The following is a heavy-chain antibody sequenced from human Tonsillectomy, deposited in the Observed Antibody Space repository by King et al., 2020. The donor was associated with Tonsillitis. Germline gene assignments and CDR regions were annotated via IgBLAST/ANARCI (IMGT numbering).Heavy chain of an antibody. CDR3: ARGDILNGYSPGSGYYGMDV. CDR2: INPSGGST. V-gene: IGHV1-46*01. D-gene: IGHD3-9*01. J-gene: IGHJ6*02. Sequence: QLVQSGAEVKKPGASVKVSCKASGYTFTRYYMHWVRQAPGQGLEWMGIINPSGGSTSYAQKFQGRVTMTRDTSTSTVYMELSSQRSEDTAVYYCARGDILNGYSPGSGYYGMDVWGQGTTVTVSS. CDR1: GYTFTRYY.